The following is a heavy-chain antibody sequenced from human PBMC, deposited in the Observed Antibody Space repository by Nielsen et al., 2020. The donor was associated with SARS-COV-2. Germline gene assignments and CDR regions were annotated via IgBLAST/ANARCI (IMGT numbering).Heavy chain of an antibody. CDR3: ARGVLVVVPSPILGLGPFFYYFYLDV. Sequence: SATLSLTCAVSSGSVSSNDRWTWVRQSPGQGLEWIWEVSHSGSINYNPSLKRRVTLSMDKSKRQFSLRLTSVSAADTAVYFCARGVLVVVPSPILGLGPFFYYFYLDVWGKGTTVIVSS. J-gene: IGHJ6*03. CDR2: VSHSGSI. V-gene: IGHV4-4*02. CDR1: SGSVSSNDR. D-gene: IGHD2-21*01.